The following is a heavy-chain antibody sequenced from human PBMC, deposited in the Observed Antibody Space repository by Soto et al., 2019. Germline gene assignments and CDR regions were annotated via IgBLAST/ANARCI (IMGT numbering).Heavy chain of an antibody. J-gene: IGHJ6*02. Sequence: QVQLVQSGAEVKKPGASVRVSCKSSGYPFTHYGITWIRQAPGQGLEWMGWISPFNGNTNYGQTLQGRVTLTTETSTNTGYMELRSLRSDDTAVYYCARDQSFDRTYYYGIDVWGQGTTVTVSS. CDR2: ISPFNGNT. CDR1: GYPFTHYG. CDR3: ARDQSFDRTYYYGIDV. D-gene: IGHD3-16*01. V-gene: IGHV1-18*01.